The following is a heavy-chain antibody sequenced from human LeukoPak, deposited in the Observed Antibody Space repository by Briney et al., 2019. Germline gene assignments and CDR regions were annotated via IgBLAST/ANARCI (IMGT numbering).Heavy chain of an antibody. V-gene: IGHV3-23*01. J-gene: IGHJ4*02. CDR3: VKSVKAYSSSSPFDY. Sequence: PGGSLRLSCAASGFTFSSYAMSWVRQAPGKGLEWVSAISGSGGSTYYADSVKGRFTISRDNSKNTLYLQMNSLRAEDTAVYYCVKSVKAYSSSSPFDYWGQGTLVTVSS. D-gene: IGHD6-6*01. CDR1: GFTFSSYA. CDR2: ISGSGGST.